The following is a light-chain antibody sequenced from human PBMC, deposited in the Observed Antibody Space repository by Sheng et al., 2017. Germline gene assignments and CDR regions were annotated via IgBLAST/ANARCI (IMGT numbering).Light chain of an antibody. Sequence: QSVLTQPPSVSGAPGQRITISCTGTSSNIGAGYAVHWYQQLPGTAPKLLIYDNTNRPSGVPDRFSGSRSGTSASLAITGLQAEDGANYYCCSYAGSQSYVYGTGTKVTVI. CDR1: SSNIGAGYA. CDR2: DNT. J-gene: IGLJ1*01. V-gene: IGLV1-40*01. CDR3: CSYAGSQSYV.